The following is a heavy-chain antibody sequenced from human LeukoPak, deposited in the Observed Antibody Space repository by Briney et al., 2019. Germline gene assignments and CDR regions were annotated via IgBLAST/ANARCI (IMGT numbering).Heavy chain of an antibody. CDR3: ARSYHYYDSSGYSMGDTFEI. J-gene: IGHJ3*02. Sequence: SETLSLTCTVSGYSISSGYYWGWIRRSPGKGLEWIGSIYHSGSTYYNPSPKSRVTISVDTSKNQFSLKLSSVTAADTAVYYCARSYHYYDSSGYSMGDTFEIWGQGTMVTVSS. CDR2: IYHSGST. D-gene: IGHD3-22*01. CDR1: GYSISSGYY. V-gene: IGHV4-38-2*02.